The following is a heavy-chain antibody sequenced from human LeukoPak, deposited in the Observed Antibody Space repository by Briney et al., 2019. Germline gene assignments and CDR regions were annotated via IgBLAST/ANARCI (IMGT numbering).Heavy chain of an antibody. CDR3: ARVHDYGDYDPLNWFDP. D-gene: IGHD4-17*01. V-gene: IGHV1-8*01. CDR1: GYTFTSYD. CDR2: MNPNSGNT. Sequence: SSVKVSCKASGYTFTSYDINWVRQATGQGLEWMGWMNPNSGNTGYAQKFQGRVTMTRNTSISTAYMELSSLRSEDTAVYYCARVHDYGDYDPLNWFDPWGQGTLVTVSS. J-gene: IGHJ5*02.